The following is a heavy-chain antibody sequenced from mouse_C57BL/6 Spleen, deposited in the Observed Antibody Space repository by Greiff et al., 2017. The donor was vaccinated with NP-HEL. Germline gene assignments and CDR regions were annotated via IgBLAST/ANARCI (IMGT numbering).Heavy chain of an antibody. Sequence: EVNVVESGGGLVKPGGSLKLSCAASGFTFSDYGMHWVRQAPEKGLEWVAYISSGSSTIYYADTVKGRFTISRDNAKNTLFLQMTSLRSEDTAMYYCARRLPPSFLYYAMDYWGQGTSVTVSS. D-gene: IGHD2-2*01. CDR3: ARRLPPSFLYYAMDY. CDR2: ISSGSSTI. CDR1: GFTFSDYG. V-gene: IGHV5-17*01. J-gene: IGHJ4*01.